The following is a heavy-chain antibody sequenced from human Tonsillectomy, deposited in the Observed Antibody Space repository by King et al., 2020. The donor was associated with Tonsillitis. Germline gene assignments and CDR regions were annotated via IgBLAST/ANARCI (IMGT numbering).Heavy chain of an antibody. Sequence: VQLVESGAEVKKPGASVKVSCKASGYTFTSYDINWVRQATGQGLEWMGWMNPNSGNTGYAQMFQGRVTMTRNTSISTAYMELSSLRSEDTAVYYCARALGYYDSSSYYPYYYYGMDVWGQGTTVTVS. J-gene: IGHJ6*02. D-gene: IGHD3-22*01. CDR1: GYTFTSYD. CDR2: MNPNSGNT. CDR3: ARALGYYDSSSYYPYYYYGMDV. V-gene: IGHV1-8*01.